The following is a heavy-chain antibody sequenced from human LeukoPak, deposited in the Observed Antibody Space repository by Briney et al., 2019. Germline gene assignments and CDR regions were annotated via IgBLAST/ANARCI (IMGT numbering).Heavy chain of an antibody. D-gene: IGHD3-9*01. CDR3: ARDVDILTGYPKGGGDY. J-gene: IGHJ4*02. Sequence: ASVKVSCKASGYTFTSYGISWVRQAPGQGLEWMGWISAYNGNTNYAQKLQGRVTMTTDTSTSTAYMELRSLRCDDTAVYYCARDVDILTGYPKGGGDYWGQGTLVTVSS. V-gene: IGHV1-18*01. CDR1: GYTFTSYG. CDR2: ISAYNGNT.